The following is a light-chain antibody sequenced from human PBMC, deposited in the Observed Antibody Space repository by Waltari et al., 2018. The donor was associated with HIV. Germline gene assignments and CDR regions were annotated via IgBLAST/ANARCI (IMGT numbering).Light chain of an antibody. Sequence: DIVMTQSPDSLPVSLGERATINCRSSRTLYFNSNNQNYLAWYQQKPRQSPKWLIYWAFTRASGVPGRFSGSGSGTDFNLTISSLQADDVAVYYCQQYYTIDSTFGGGTKVEIK. CDR1: RTLYFNSNNQNY. J-gene: IGKJ4*01. CDR3: QQYYTIDST. V-gene: IGKV4-1*01. CDR2: WAF.